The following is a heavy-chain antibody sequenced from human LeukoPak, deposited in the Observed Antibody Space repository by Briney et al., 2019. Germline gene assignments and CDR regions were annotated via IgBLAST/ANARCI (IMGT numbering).Heavy chain of an antibody. V-gene: IGHV3-23*01. CDR3: AKVSWVSNVDAVL. J-gene: IGHJ4*02. CDR2: LRGDGET. CDR1: GFTFKNYA. D-gene: IGHD3-16*01. Sequence: PGGSLTLSCAAVGFTFKNYAMSWVRQSPARGLEWVSSLRGDGETFYADSVKGRFTLSRDHSRNTVLLQLNNLRVEDTAIYYCAKVSWVSNVDAVLWGQGTVVTVSS.